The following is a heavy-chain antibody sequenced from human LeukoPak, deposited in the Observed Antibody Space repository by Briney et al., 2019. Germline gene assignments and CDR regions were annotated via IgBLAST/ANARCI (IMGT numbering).Heavy chain of an antibody. CDR2: IYYSGSI. V-gene: IGHV4-59*01. CDR3: ARANFWSGYHTALDY. CDR1: GGSISSYY. Sequence: PSETLSLTCTVSGGSISSYYWSWIRQPPGKGLEWIGYIYYSGSINYNPSLKSRVTISVDTSKNQFSLKLSSVTAADTAVYYCARANFWSGYHTALDYWGQGTLVTVSS. D-gene: IGHD3-3*01. J-gene: IGHJ4*02.